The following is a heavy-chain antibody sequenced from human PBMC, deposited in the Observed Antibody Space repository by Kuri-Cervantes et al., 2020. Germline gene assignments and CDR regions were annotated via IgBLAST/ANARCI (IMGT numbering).Heavy chain of an antibody. Sequence: ASVKVSCKASGYTFTRYAISWVRQAPGQGLEWMGWISAYNGRTNYAQKFQGRVTMTTDTSTSTVYMELSSLRSEDTAVYYCATLYYFDYWGQGTLVTVSS. J-gene: IGHJ4*02. V-gene: IGHV1-18*01. CDR3: ATLYYFDY. CDR2: ISAYNGRT. CDR1: GYTFTRYA.